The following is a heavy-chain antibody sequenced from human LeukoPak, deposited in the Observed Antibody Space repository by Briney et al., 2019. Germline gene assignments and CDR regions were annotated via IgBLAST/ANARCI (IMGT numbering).Heavy chain of an antibody. V-gene: IGHV4-39*01. J-gene: IGHJ4*02. Sequence: SETLSLTCSVSGGPISNRTCYWGWIRQPPGKGLEWIGGVYYTGTTYYSPSLNSRVTVSIDTSNKQFSLRLTSVTAADTAVYCCARRAVVAAAVSYFDYWGQGILVTVSS. CDR3: ARRAVVAAAVSYFDY. CDR2: VYYTGTT. CDR1: GGPISNRTCY. D-gene: IGHD2-2*01.